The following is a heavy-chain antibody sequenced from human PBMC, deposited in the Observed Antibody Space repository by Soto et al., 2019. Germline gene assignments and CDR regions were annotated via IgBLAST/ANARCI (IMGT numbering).Heavy chain of an antibody. D-gene: IGHD4-17*01. V-gene: IGHV1-2*04. CDR2: INPNSGGT. Sequence: ASVKVSCKASGYTFTGYYMHWVRQAPGQGLEWMGWINPNSGGTNYAQKFQGWVTMTRDTSISTAYMELSRLRSDDTAVYYCAREYYGDPVYFDYWGQGTLVTVSS. J-gene: IGHJ4*02. CDR3: AREYYGDPVYFDY. CDR1: GYTFTGYY.